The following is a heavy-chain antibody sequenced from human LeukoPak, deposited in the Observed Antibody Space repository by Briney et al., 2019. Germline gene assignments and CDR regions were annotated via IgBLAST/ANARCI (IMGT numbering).Heavy chain of an antibody. CDR1: GFSFSNHV. V-gene: IGHV3-30*18. Sequence: GGSLRFSCVTSGFSFSNHVMHWVRQAPGKGLEWVAVISYDGTGIYYVDSVKGRFTVSRDNSKNTLYLQMNTLRAEDTAVYYCAKDLPGITIFGSFQYWGQGTPVTVS. CDR3: AKDLPGITIFGSFQY. D-gene: IGHD3-9*01. CDR2: ISYDGTGI. J-gene: IGHJ1*01.